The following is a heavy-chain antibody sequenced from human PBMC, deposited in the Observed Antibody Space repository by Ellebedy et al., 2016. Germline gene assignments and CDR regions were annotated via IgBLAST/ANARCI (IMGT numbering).Heavy chain of an antibody. CDR3: ARDIDWRVDY. CDR1: GGSMSSYY. V-gene: IGHV4-4*07. Sequence: SETLSLXXTVSGGSMSSYYWSWIRRPAGKGLEWIGRIYTSGSTNYNPSLKSRVTMSVDTSKNQFSVKLRSVTAADTAVYYCARDIDWRVDYWGQGTLVTVSS. CDR2: IYTSGST. J-gene: IGHJ4*02. D-gene: IGHD3-9*01.